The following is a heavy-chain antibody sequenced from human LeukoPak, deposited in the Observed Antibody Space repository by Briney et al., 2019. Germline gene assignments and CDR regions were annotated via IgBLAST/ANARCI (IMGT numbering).Heavy chain of an antibody. J-gene: IGHJ4*02. Sequence: GESLKISCKGSGYSFTSYWIGWVRQMPGKGLEWMGIIYPGDSDTRYSPSFQGQVTISADKSISTAYLQWSSLKASDTAMYYCARLVGYCSSTSCYDLGYFDYWGQGTLVTVSS. V-gene: IGHV5-51*01. CDR1: GYSFTSYW. CDR2: IYPGDSDT. D-gene: IGHD2-2*01. CDR3: ARLVGYCSSTSCYDLGYFDY.